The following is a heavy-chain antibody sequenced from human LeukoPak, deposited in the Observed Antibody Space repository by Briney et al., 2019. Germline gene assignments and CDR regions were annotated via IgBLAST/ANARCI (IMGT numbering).Heavy chain of an antibody. Sequence: ASVKVSCKSSGYTFTGYLMHWVRQAPGQGLEWMGWINPNSGGANYAQKFRGRLTMTRDTSTGTVYMELSTLTSDDTADYYCARDQGADGGSWGQGTLVTVSS. CDR3: ARDQGADGGS. J-gene: IGHJ5*02. CDR1: GYTFTGYL. D-gene: IGHD4/OR15-4a*01. CDR2: INPNSGGA. V-gene: IGHV1-2*02.